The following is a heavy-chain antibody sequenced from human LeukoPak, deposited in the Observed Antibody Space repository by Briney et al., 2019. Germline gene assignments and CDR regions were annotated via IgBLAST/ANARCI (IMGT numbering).Heavy chain of an antibody. CDR3: ARDPGYSYGDNWFDP. Sequence: GGSLRLSCATSGFTFSSYWMSWVRQAPGKGLEWVANIKQDGSEKYYVDSVKGRFTISRDNAKNSLYLQMNGLRAEDTAVYYCARDPGYSYGDNWFDPWGQGTLVTVSS. CDR2: IKQDGSEK. J-gene: IGHJ5*02. CDR1: GFTFSSYW. D-gene: IGHD5-18*01. V-gene: IGHV3-7*01.